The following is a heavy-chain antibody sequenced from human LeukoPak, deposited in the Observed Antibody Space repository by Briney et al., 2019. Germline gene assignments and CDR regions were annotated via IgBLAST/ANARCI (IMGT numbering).Heavy chain of an antibody. J-gene: IGHJ4*02. D-gene: IGHD5-18*01. V-gene: IGHV4-34*01. CDR2: INHSGST. Sequence: PSETLSLTCAVYGGPFSGYYWSWIRQPPGKGLEWIGEINHSGSTNYNPSLKSRVTISVDTSKNQFSLKLSSVTAADTAVYYCARGFPTPGYSYGYSFDYWGQGTLVTVSS. CDR1: GGPFSGYY. CDR3: ARGFPTPGYSYGYSFDY.